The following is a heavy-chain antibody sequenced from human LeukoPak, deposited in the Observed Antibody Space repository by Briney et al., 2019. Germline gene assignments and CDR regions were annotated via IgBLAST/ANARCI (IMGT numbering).Heavy chain of an antibody. CDR3: VKDHRPGVSSPFDY. D-gene: IGHD3-16*01. V-gene: IGHV3-23*01. CDR1: GFTFSSYA. Sequence: GGSLRLSCAASGFTFSSYAMTWVRQSPGKGLEWVSAISGSGGSTYYADSVKGRFTISRDNSKTTLYLQMNSLRAEDTAVYYCVKDHRPGVSSPFDYWGQGTLVTVSS. CDR2: ISGSGGST. J-gene: IGHJ4*02.